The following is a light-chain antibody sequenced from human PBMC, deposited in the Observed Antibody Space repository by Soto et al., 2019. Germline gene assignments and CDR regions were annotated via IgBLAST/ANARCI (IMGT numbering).Light chain of an antibody. CDR2: ATS. CDR1: RSINSY. V-gene: IGKV1-39*01. CDR3: QQTYKTPYT. Sequence: DVQMTQSPSSLSASVGDRVTITCRPSRSINSYVNWYKQSPGKAPKLLIYATSNLQIGVPSRFSGSESATDFSLTIASLQPEDSATYYCQQTYKTPYTFGQGTKLEIK. J-gene: IGKJ2*01.